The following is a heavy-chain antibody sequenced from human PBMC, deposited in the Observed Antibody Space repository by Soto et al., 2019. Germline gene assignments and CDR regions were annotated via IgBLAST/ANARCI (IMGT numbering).Heavy chain of an antibody. CDR2: IYSGGST. Sequence: EVQLVESGGGLVQPGGSLRLSCAASGFTVSSNYMSWVRQAPGKGLEWVSVIYSGGSTYYADSVKGRFTISRDNSKNTLYLQMNSLRAEDTAVDYCARALSSGYCPHWGQGTLVTVSS. V-gene: IGHV3-66*01. D-gene: IGHD3-22*01. CDR1: GFTVSSNY. J-gene: IGHJ4*02. CDR3: ARALSSGYCPH.